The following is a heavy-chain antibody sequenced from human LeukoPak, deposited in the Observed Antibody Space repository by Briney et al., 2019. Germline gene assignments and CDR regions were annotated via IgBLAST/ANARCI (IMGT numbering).Heavy chain of an antibody. CDR3: ARDYSNYPDAFDI. CDR1: GGSISSSSYY. V-gene: IGHV4-39*01. CDR2: IYYSGST. D-gene: IGHD4-11*01. J-gene: IGHJ3*02. Sequence: SETLSLTCTVSGGSISSSSYYWGWIRQPPGKGLEWIGSIYYSGSTYYNPSLKSRVTISVDTSKNQFSLKLSSVTAADTAVYYCARDYSNYPDAFDIWGQGPMVTVSS.